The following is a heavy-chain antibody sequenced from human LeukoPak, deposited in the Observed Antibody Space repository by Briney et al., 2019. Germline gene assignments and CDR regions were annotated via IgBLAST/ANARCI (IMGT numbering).Heavy chain of an antibody. CDR1: GYIFTNYW. CDR3: ARRMYSGRHYYYYGLDV. D-gene: IGHD1-26*01. CDR2: IYPGDSDI. J-gene: IGHJ6*02. V-gene: IGHV5-51*01. Sequence: KNGESLKISCKGSGYIFTNYWIAWVRQMPGKGLEWMGIIYPGDSDIRYSPSFQGQVTLSADKSTTTAYLQWSSLKASDTAMYYCARRMYSGRHYYYYGLDVWGQGTTVTVSS.